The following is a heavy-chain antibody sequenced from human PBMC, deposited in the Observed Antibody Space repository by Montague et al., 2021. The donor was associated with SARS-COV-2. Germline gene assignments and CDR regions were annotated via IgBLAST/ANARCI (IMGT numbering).Heavy chain of an antibody. CDR1: GFTFSSYS. V-gene: IGHV3-21*01. J-gene: IGHJ4*02. D-gene: IGHD3-9*01. CDR3: ARDPYYDILTGYYKD. Sequence: SLRLSCAASGFTFSSYSMNWVRQAPGKGPEWVSSISSSSSYIYYADSVKGRFTISRDNAKNSLYLQMNSLRAEDTAVYYCARDPYYDILTGYYKDWGQGTLVTVSS. CDR2: ISSSSSYI.